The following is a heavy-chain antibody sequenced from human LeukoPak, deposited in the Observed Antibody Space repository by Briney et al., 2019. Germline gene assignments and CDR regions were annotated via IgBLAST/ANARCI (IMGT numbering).Heavy chain of an antibody. Sequence: GGSLRLSCAASGFTFSSYSMNWVRQAPGKGLEWVSSISSSSSYIYYADSVKGRFTISRDNAKNSLYLQMNSLRAEDTAVYYCARAVDTQLWDITGTTENYYYMDVWGKGTTVTVSS. D-gene: IGHD1-14*01. CDR1: GFTFSSYS. CDR3: ARAVDTQLWDITGTTENYYYMDV. CDR2: ISSSSSYI. V-gene: IGHV3-21*01. J-gene: IGHJ6*03.